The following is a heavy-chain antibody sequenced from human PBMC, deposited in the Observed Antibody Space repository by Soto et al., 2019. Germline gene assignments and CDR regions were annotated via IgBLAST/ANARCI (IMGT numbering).Heavy chain of an antibody. CDR1: GFTFSSYW. V-gene: IGHV3-7*01. CDR3: VRDVVYADY. Sequence: EVQLVQSGGGLVQPGGSLRLSCAASGFTFSSYWMSWVRQPPGKGLEWVAYIKQDGSEKFHVDSVKGRFTIARDNAKNSLYLQMNSVRADDTAVYYWVRDVVYADYWGQGALVTVSS. CDR2: IKQDGSEK. D-gene: IGHD4-17*01. J-gene: IGHJ4*02.